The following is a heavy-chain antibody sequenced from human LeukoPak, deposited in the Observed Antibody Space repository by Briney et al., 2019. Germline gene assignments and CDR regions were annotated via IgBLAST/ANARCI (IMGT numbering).Heavy chain of an antibody. V-gene: IGHV3-21*01. CDR1: GFTFSSYS. Sequence: GGSLRLSCAASGFTFSSYSMNWVRQAPGKGLEWVSSISSSSSYLYYADSVKGRFTISRDNAKNSLYLQMNSLRAEDTAVYYCARDRELYFDYWGQGTLVTVSS. CDR3: ARDRELYFDY. CDR2: ISSSSSYL. D-gene: IGHD1-26*01. J-gene: IGHJ4*02.